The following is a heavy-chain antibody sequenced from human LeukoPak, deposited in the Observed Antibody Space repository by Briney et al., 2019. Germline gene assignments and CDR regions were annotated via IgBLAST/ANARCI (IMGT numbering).Heavy chain of an antibody. CDR1: GGSFSGYY. D-gene: IGHD5-18*01. Sequence: SETLSLTCAVYGGSFSGYYWSWIRQPPGKGLEWIGEINHSGSTNYNPSLKSRVTISVDSSKNQFSLKLSSVTVADTAVYYCARTAGTAMVFGGFRYYYYYMDVWGKGTTVTVSS. J-gene: IGHJ6*03. CDR3: ARTAGTAMVFGGFRYYYYYMDV. CDR2: INHSGST. V-gene: IGHV4-34*01.